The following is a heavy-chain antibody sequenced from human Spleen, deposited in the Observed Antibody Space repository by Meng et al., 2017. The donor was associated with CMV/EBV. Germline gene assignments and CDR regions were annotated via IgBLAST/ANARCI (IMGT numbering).Heavy chain of an antibody. CDR2: INYSGST. V-gene: IGHV4-34*01. J-gene: IGHJ3*02. D-gene: IGHD2-2*02. Sequence: SETLSLTCAVYSGSFSGNYWSWIRQSPGKGLEWSGYINYSGSTNDNPSLKSGGTISVDRSKSQFSLRLRSVTAADTAVYFIARDRLLNRVCTTPACYRAFDIWGQGTMVTVSS. CDR3: ARDRLLNRVCTTPACYRAFDI. CDR1: SGSFSGNY.